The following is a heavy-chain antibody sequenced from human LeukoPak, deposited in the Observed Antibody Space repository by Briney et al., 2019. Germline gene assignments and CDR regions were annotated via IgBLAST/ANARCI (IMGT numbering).Heavy chain of an antibody. CDR1: GGSISSYY. CDR3: ARGLTGSRRYFDS. D-gene: IGHD3-10*01. V-gene: IGHV4-59*01. CDR2: INYSGST. J-gene: IGHJ4*02. Sequence: SETLSLTCTVSGGSISSYYWSWIRQPPGKGLEWIRYINYSGSTTYNPSLKSRVTISLDMSRNQFSLKLNSVTAADTAVYYCARGLTGSRRYFDSWGQGTLVTVSS.